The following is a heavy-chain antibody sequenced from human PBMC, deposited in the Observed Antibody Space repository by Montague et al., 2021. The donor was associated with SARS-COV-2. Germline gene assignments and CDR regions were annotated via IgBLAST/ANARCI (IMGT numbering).Heavy chain of an antibody. V-gene: IGHV4-4*09. Sequence: SETLSLTCTVSGGSINDHYRSWIRQSPGKGLEWIGYISSNGKTNYNPSLKSRVTLSADASRNEFSLKLDSVTAADTAVYYCARDCRSSSCTNWGYWGQGTLVTVSS. D-gene: IGHD2-2*01. CDR2: ISSNGKT. CDR1: GGSINDHY. J-gene: IGHJ4*02. CDR3: ARDCRSSSCTNWGY.